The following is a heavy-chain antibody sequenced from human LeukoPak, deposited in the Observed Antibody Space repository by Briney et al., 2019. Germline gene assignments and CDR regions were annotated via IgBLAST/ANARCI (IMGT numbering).Heavy chain of an antibody. Sequence: GGSLRLSCAASGLTLSGYWMHWVRQVPGKGLMWVTGISSDGRDRRYADSVKGRFTISRDNARNTLYLQMNSLRDEDSGIYYCGRNVEGPRAFDYWGQGTLVTVS. CDR2: ISSDGRDR. V-gene: IGHV3-74*01. J-gene: IGHJ4*02. CDR1: GLTLSGYW. CDR3: GRNVEGPRAFDY. D-gene: IGHD2-21*01.